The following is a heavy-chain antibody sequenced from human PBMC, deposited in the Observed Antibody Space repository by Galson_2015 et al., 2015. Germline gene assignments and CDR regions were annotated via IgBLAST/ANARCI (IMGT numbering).Heavy chain of an antibody. V-gene: IGHV1-3*01. CDR2: INAGNGNT. Sequence: SVKASCKASGYTFTSYAMHWVRQAPGQRLEWMGWINAGNGNTKYSQKFQGRVTITRDTSASTAYMELSSLRSEDTAVYYCARTVYDSSGYYDFDYWGQGTLVTVSS. J-gene: IGHJ4*02. CDR1: GYTFTSYA. D-gene: IGHD3-22*01. CDR3: ARTVYDSSGYYDFDY.